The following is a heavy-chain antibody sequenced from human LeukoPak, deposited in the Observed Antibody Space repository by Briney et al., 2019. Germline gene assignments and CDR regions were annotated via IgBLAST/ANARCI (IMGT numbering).Heavy chain of an antibody. D-gene: IGHD3-10*02. CDR1: EFTFSRYG. CDR2: ISSSSSYI. V-gene: IGHV3-21*01. CDR3: AELGITMIGGV. Sequence: GGPLRLSCAASEFTFSRYGMNWVRQAPGKGLEWVSSISSSSSYIYYADSVKGRFTTSRDNAKNSLYLQMNSLRAEDTAVYYCAELGITMIGGVWGKGTTVTISS. J-gene: IGHJ6*04.